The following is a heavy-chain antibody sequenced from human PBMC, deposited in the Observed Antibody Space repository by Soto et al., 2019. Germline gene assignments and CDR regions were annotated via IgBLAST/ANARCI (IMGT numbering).Heavy chain of an antibody. Sequence: ASVKVSCKASGYTFTSYCISWVRQAPGQGLEWMGWISAYSGNTGYAQKFQGRVTMTRNTSISTAYMELSSLRSEDTAVYYCARERTGTTSMDVWGQGTTVTVSS. V-gene: IGHV1-8*02. CDR3: ARERTGTTSMDV. CDR2: ISAYSGNT. D-gene: IGHD1-1*01. CDR1: GYTFTSYC. J-gene: IGHJ6*02.